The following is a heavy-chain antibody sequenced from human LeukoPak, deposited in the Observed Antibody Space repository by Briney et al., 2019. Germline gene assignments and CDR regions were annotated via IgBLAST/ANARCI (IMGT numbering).Heavy chain of an antibody. D-gene: IGHD3-22*01. J-gene: IGHJ4*02. CDR1: GGSISSYY. Sequence: SETLSLTCTVSGGSISSYYWSWIRQPPGKGLEWIGEINHSGSTNYNPSLKSRVTISVDTSKNQFSLKLSSVTAADTAVYYCASSIYYYDRSGYLDWGQGTLVTVSS. V-gene: IGHV4-34*01. CDR3: ASSIYYYDRSGYLD. CDR2: INHSGST.